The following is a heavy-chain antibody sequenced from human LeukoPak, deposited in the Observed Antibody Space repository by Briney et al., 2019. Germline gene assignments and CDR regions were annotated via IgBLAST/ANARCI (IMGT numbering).Heavy chain of an antibody. CDR1: GDSINSGYYY. J-gene: IGHJ4*02. D-gene: IGHD2-2*01. CDR3: ARETVPHYFDY. CDR2: IYHSGTT. Sequence: PSETLSLTCTVSGDSINSGYYYWSWIRQPPGKALEWIGYIYHSGTTYYNPSLRSRVAISVDRSKSQFSLNLTSVTAADTAVYYCARETVPHYFDYWGQGTLVTVSS. V-gene: IGHV4-30-2*01.